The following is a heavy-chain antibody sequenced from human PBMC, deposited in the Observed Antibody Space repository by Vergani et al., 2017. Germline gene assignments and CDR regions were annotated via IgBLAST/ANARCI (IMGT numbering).Heavy chain of an antibody. CDR3: ARVLGGRRLGNWFDP. D-gene: IGHD3-16*01. V-gene: IGHV4-59*01. CDR2: IYYSGST. CDR1: GGSISSYY. J-gene: IGHJ5*02. Sequence: QVQLQESGPGLVKPSETLSLTCTVSGGSISSYYWSWIRQPPGKGLEWIGYIYYSGSTNYNPSLKSRVTISVDTSKNQFSLKLSSVTAADTAGYYCARVLGGRRLGNWFDPWGQGTLVTVSS.